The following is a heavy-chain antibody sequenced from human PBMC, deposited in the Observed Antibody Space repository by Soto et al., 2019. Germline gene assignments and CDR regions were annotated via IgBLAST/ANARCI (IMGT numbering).Heavy chain of an antibody. CDR1: GFTFSSYS. CDR2: ISSSSSYI. Sequence: EVQLVESGGGLVKPGGSLRLSCAASGFTFSSYSMNWVRQAPGKGLEWVSSISSSSSYIYYADSVKGRFTISRDNAKKSLYLQMNSLRAEDTAVYYCARVDIVVVPAADSQQRCGMDVWGQGTTVTVSS. V-gene: IGHV3-21*01. J-gene: IGHJ6*02. D-gene: IGHD2-2*03. CDR3: ARVDIVVVPAADSQQRCGMDV.